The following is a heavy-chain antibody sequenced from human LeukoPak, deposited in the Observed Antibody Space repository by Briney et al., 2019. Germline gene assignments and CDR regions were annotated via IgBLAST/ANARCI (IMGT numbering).Heavy chain of an antibody. Sequence: SVTVSCTASGGTFSSYAISWVRQAPGQGLEWMGGIIPIFGTANYAQKFQGRVTITADESTSTAYMELSSLRSEDTAVYYCARELGSRFDYWGQGTLVTVSS. CDR2: IIPIFGTA. J-gene: IGHJ4*02. CDR3: ARELGSRFDY. CDR1: GGTFSSYA. D-gene: IGHD3-10*01. V-gene: IGHV1-69*13.